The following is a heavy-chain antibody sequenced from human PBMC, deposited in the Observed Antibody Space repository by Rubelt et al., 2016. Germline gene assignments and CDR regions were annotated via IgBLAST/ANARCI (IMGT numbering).Heavy chain of an antibody. V-gene: IGHV3-30*04. D-gene: IGHD6-13*01. Sequence: GFTFSSYAMHWVRQAPGKGLEWVAVISYDGSNKYYADSVKGRFTISRDNAKNSLYLQMNSLRAEDTAVYYCARELQSSSWLQYYYYYYGMDVWGQGTTVTVSS. CDR3: ARELQSSSWLQYYYYYYGMDV. CDR1: GFTFSSYA. CDR2: ISYDGSNK. J-gene: IGHJ6*02.